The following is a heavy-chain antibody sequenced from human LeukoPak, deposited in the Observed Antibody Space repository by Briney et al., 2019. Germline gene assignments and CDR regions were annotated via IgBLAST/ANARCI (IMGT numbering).Heavy chain of an antibody. D-gene: IGHD5-18*01. J-gene: IGHJ4*02. CDR2: IKQGGSEK. V-gene: IGHV3-7*01. Sequence: GGSLRLSCAASGFTFSSYWMSWVRQAPGKGLEWVANIKQGGSEKYYVDSVKGRFTISRDNAKNSLYLQMNSLRAEDTAVYYCARDMGYSYGYSYFDHWGQGTLVTVSS. CDR1: GFTFSSYW. CDR3: ARDMGYSYGYSYFDH.